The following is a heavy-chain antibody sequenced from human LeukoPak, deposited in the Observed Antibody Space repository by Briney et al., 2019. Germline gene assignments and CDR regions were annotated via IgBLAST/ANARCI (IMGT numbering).Heavy chain of an antibody. J-gene: IGHJ4*02. D-gene: IGHD3-10*01. V-gene: IGHV3-74*01. Sequence: PGGSLRLSCAASGFTFSKYWMLWVRQAPGKGLESVSRINTDGTVTTYADSVKGRFTISRDNAKNSLYLQMNSLRAEDTAVYYCASAVYYGSGSRDYWGQGTLVTVSS. CDR1: GFTFSKYW. CDR3: ASAVYYGSGSRDY. CDR2: INTDGTVT.